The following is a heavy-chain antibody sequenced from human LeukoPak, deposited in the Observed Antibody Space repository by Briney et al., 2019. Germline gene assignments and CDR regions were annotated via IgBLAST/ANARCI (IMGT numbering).Heavy chain of an antibody. CDR1: GDSVTSSY. D-gene: IGHD2-15*01. CDR2: VSSDGTT. Sequence: SETLSLTCSVSGDSVTSSYWNWIRQPPGKGLEWIGYVSSDGTTNYNPSLRSRLIMSVDTAKNDISLNLTSVTAADTAIYYCARLDCLTGGCYNHWGRGTLVTVSS. V-gene: IGHV4-59*08. CDR3: ARLDCLTGGCYNH. J-gene: IGHJ4*02.